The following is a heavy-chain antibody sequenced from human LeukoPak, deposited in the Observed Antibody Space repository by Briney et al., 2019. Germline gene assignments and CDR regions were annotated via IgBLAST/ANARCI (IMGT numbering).Heavy chain of an antibody. J-gene: IGHJ4*02. CDR3: ARGGYSGSYDY. CDR2: IESDGSST. Sequence: GGSLRLSCAASGFTFSSYWMLWVRQAPGKGLVWVSLIESDGSSTSYVDSVKGRFTISRDNAKNTLYLQMNSLRAEDTAVYYCARGGYSGSYDYWGQGTLVTVSS. CDR1: GFTFSSYW. D-gene: IGHD1-26*01. V-gene: IGHV3-74*01.